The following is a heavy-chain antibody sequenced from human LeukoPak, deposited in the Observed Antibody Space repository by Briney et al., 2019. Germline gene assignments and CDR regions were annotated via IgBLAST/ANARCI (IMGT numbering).Heavy chain of an antibody. V-gene: IGHV4-39*01. CDR3: ARQVVAVAGTGYFDY. D-gene: IGHD6-19*01. CDR1: GGSIRSSSYY. CDR2: IYYSGST. Sequence: SETLSLTCTVTGGSIRSSSYYWGWISHPPGKGLEWIGRIYYSGSTYYNASLKSRGTISVDTSKNQFSLKLNSVTAADTAVYFCARQVVAVAGTGYFDYWGQGTLVTVSS. J-gene: IGHJ4*02.